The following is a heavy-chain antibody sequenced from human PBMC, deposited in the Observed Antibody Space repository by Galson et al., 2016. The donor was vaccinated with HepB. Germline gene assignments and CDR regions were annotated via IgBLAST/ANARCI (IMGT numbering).Heavy chain of an antibody. V-gene: IGHV3-9*01. J-gene: IGHJ4*02. D-gene: IGHD5/OR15-5a*01. CDR1: GFTFGNYA. CDR2: ISWNTGNK. Sequence: SLRLSCAGSGFTFGNYAMHWVRQPPGKGLEWVSGISWNTGNKVYADSVRDRVTISRDNAKNSLYLQMNSLRAEDTALYYCAKDLGKSVGTIAYWGQGALVTVSS. CDR3: AKDLGKSVGTIAY.